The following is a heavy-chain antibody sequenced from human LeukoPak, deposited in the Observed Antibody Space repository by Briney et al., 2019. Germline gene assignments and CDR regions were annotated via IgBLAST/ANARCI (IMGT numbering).Heavy chain of an antibody. CDR2: IYYSGST. D-gene: IGHD2-21*02. CDR3: AREGTANWFDP. Sequence: SETLSLTCTVSGGSVSSGSYYWSWIRQPPGKGLEWIGYIYYSGSTNYNPSLKSRVTISVDTSKNQFSLKLSSVTAADTAVYYCAREGTANWFDPWGQGTLVTVSS. CDR1: GGSVSSGSYY. V-gene: IGHV4-61*01. J-gene: IGHJ5*02.